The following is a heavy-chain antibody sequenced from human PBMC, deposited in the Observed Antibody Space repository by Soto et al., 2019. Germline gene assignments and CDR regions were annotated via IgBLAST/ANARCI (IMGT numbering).Heavy chain of an antibody. J-gene: IGHJ5*02. D-gene: IGHD3-3*01. V-gene: IGHV3-30*18. CDR3: AKEGPPPTYYDFWSARNWFDT. Sequence: GGSLRLSCAASGFTFSSCGMHWVRQALGKGLEWVAVISYDGSNKYYADSVKGRFTISGDNSKNTLYLQMNSLRAEDTAVYYCAKEGPPPTYYDFWSARNWFDTWGQGT. CDR2: ISYDGSNK. CDR1: GFTFSSCG.